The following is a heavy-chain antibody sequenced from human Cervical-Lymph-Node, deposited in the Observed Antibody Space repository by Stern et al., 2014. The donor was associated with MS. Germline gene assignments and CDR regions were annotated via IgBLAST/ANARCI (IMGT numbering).Heavy chain of an antibody. Sequence: QMQLVESGGGLVKPGGSLRLTCAGSGFIFSDYYMSWIRQAPGKGLEWLSYISTRGSTIYYADSVKGRFTISRDNAENSLYLRMNSLRAEDTAVYYCARVTIFGVILGDYWGQGTRVTVSS. CDR2: ISTRGSTI. V-gene: IGHV3-11*01. CDR1: GFIFSDYY. CDR3: ARVTIFGVILGDY. J-gene: IGHJ4*02. D-gene: IGHD3-3*01.